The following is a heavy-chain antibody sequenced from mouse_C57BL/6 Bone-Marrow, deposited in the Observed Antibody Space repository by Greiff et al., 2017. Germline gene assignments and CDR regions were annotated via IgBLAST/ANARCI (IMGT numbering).Heavy chain of an antibody. V-gene: IGHV1-75*01. CDR1: GYTFTDYY. Sequence: QVQLQQSGPELVKPGASVKISCKASGYTFTDYYINWVKQRPGQGLEWIGWIFPGSGSTYYNEKFKGKATLTVDKSSSTAYMLLSSLTSEDSAVYFCAREGAYYSNYLYYYAMDYWGQGTSVTVSS. CDR3: AREGAYYSNYLYYYAMDY. D-gene: IGHD2-5*01. J-gene: IGHJ4*01. CDR2: IFPGSGST.